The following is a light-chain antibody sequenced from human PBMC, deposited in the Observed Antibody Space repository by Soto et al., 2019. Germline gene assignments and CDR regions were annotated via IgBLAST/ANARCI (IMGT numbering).Light chain of an antibody. CDR2: GAS. V-gene: IGKV3-15*01. CDR3: QQYNNWPGT. CDR1: QSVSSN. Sequence: EIVMTQSPATLSVSPGERATLSCRASQSVSSNLAWYQQKPGQAPRLLIYGASTRATGIPARFSGSGSGTEFTLTISSLQSDDLAVYYCQQYNNWPGTFGQGTKVDI. J-gene: IGKJ1*01.